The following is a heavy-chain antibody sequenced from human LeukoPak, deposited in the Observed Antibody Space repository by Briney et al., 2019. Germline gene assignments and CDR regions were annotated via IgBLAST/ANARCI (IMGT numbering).Heavy chain of an antibody. CDR2: IATSGST. CDR3: AVARGVRGAGNWFDP. Sequence: PSQTLSLTCSVSGGAISNGTYYWSWIRQPAGMGLEWIGRIATSGSTDYNPSLKSRVTISVDTSKNQFSLKLISVTAADTAMYYCAVARGVRGAGNWFDPWGQGTLVTVSS. CDR1: GGAISNGTYY. J-gene: IGHJ5*02. V-gene: IGHV4-61*02. D-gene: IGHD3-10*01.